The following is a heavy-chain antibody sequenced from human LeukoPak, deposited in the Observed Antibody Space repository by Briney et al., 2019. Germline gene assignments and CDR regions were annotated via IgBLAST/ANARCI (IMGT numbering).Heavy chain of an antibody. J-gene: IGHJ5*02. Sequence: SVKVSCKASGGTFSSYAISWVRQAPGQGLEWMGRIIPIFGTANYAQKFQGRVTITADKSTSTAYMELSSLRSEDTAVYYSARGLPRIAAAGTWGQGTLVTVSS. D-gene: IGHD6-13*01. V-gene: IGHV1-69*06. CDR1: GGTFSSYA. CDR3: ARGLPRIAAAGT. CDR2: IIPIFGTA.